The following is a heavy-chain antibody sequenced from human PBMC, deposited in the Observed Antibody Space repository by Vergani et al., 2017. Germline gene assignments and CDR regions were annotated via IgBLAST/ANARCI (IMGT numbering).Heavy chain of an antibody. J-gene: IGHJ4*02. CDR1: GYSFTSYW. CDR2: IYPGDSDT. Sequence: EVQLVQSGAEVKKPGESLKISCKVSGYSFTSYWIGWVRQMPGKGLEWMGIIYPGDSDTRYSPSFQGQVTISADKSISTAYLQWSSLKASDTAMYYCARLEPVRGYSYASFDYWGQGTLVTVSS. V-gene: IGHV5-51*03. CDR3: ARLEPVRGYSYASFDY. D-gene: IGHD5-18*01.